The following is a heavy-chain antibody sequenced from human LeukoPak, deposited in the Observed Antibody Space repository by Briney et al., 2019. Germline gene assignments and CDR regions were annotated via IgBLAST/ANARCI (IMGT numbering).Heavy chain of an antibody. CDR3: ASGYSSSWYEFGY. D-gene: IGHD6-13*01. CDR1: GGSISSSSYY. V-gene: IGHV4-39*01. Sequence: SETLSLTCTVSGGSISSSSYYWGWIRQPPGKGLEGIGSIYYSGSTYYNPSLKSRVTISVDTSKNQFSLKLSSVTAADTAVYYCASGYSSSWYEFGYWGQGTLVTVSS. CDR2: IYYSGST. J-gene: IGHJ4*02.